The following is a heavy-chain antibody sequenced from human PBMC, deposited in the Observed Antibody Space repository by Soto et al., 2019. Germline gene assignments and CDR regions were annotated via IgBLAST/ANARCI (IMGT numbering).Heavy chain of an antibody. Sequence: LRLSCAASGFTFSSFWMDWVRQAPGKGLEWVANINPDGGEKHYVDSVKGRFTISRDNAKNSLYLQMSSLTAEDSALYYCSRSLDSWGQGTPVTVSS. V-gene: IGHV3-7*01. CDR2: INPDGGEK. J-gene: IGHJ4*02. CDR3: SRSLDS. CDR1: GFTFSSFW.